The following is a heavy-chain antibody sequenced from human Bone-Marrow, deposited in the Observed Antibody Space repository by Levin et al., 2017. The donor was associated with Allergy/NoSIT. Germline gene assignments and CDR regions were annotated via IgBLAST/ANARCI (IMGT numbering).Heavy chain of an antibody. CDR2: LYSGGST. D-gene: IGHD2-2*01. CDR3: ARALMPVAKGFDS. Sequence: GESLKISCAASGFRVINNYMNWVRQAPGKGLEWVSALYSGGSTYYADSVKGRFTISRDNSKNALYLQMNSLRAEDTAVYYCARALMPVAKGFDSWGQGTLVTVSS. CDR1: GFRVINNY. J-gene: IGHJ4*02. V-gene: IGHV3-53*01.